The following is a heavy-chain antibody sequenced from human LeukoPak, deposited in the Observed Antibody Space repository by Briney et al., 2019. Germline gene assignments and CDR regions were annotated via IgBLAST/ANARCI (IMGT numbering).Heavy chain of an antibody. V-gene: IGHV4-39*07. CDR2: IYYSGST. CDR3: ARTEYIVVVPAAPFDY. J-gene: IGHJ4*02. CDR1: GGSISSSSHY. Sequence: SETLSLTCTVSGGSISSSSHYWGWIRQPPGKGLEWIGSIYYSGSTYYNPSLKSRVTISVDTSKNQFSLKLTSVTAADTAVYYCARTEYIVVVPAAPFDYWGQGTLVTVSS. D-gene: IGHD2-2*01.